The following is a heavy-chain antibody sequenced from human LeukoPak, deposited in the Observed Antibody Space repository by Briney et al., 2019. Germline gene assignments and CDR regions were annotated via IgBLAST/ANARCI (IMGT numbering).Heavy chain of an antibody. CDR2: ISYDGSNK. V-gene: IGHV3-30*18. CDR1: GFTFSSYG. Sequence: GGSLRLSCAASGFTFSSYGMHWVRQAPGKGLEWVAVISYDGSNKYYADSVKGRFTISRDNSKNTLYLQMNSLRAEDTAVYYCAKDRRNPSGSYFDYWGQGTPVTVSS. J-gene: IGHJ4*02. D-gene: IGHD1-26*01. CDR3: AKDRRNPSGSYFDY.